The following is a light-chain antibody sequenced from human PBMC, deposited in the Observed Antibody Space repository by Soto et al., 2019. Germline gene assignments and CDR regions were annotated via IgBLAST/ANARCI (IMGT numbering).Light chain of an antibody. J-gene: IGLJ2*01. Sequence: QLVLTQPPSVSGAPGQRVTISCTGSSSNIGAGHDVHWYRQLPGTAPKLLMYGDTNRPSGVPDRFSGSKSGTSASLAITGLQAEDEADYYCQSYDSSLSGSVFGGGTKVTVL. CDR1: SSNIGAGHD. CDR2: GDT. CDR3: QSYDSSLSGSV. V-gene: IGLV1-40*01.